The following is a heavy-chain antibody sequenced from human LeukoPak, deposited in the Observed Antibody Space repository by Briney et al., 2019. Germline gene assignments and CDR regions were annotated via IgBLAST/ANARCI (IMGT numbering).Heavy chain of an antibody. D-gene: IGHD3-10*01. CDR3: ATDIPRRVRGVVYSSFGMDV. J-gene: IGHJ6*02. Sequence: ASVKVSCKVSGYTLTDLSMHWVRQAPGKGLEWLGGFDPEDGETIYAQKFQGRVTLAEGTSTDTAYMELSSLRSEDTAAYYCATDIPRRVRGVVYSSFGMDVWGQGTTVTVSS. CDR1: GYTLTDLS. V-gene: IGHV1-24*01. CDR2: FDPEDGET.